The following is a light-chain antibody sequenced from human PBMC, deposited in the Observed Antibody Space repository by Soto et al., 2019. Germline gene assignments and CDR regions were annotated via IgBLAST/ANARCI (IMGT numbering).Light chain of an antibody. V-gene: IGKV4-1*01. CDR1: LSVLYSSTNKNH. Sequence: DVVMTQSADSLGVSLGEGATLNCKAGLSVLYSSTNKNHLVWYQQKPGQPPKVLIYRASTRESGVADRFSGSGSGTDFTLTISSLQAEDMAVYYCQQYYSAPLTFGGVTKVDI. J-gene: IGKJ4*01. CDR3: QQYYSAPLT. CDR2: RAS.